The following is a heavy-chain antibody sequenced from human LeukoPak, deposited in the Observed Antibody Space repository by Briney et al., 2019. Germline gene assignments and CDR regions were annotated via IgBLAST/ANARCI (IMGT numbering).Heavy chain of an antibody. Sequence: SETLSLTCTVSGGSISSSSYYWGWIRQPPGKGLEWIGSIYYSGSTYYNPSLKSRVTISVDTSKNQFSLKLSSVTAADTAVYYCARVGTYYDFWSGYYPPYYFDYWGQGTLVTVSS. D-gene: IGHD3-3*01. CDR3: ARVGTYYDFWSGYYPPYYFDY. CDR2: IYYSGST. V-gene: IGHV4-39*07. J-gene: IGHJ4*02. CDR1: GGSISSSSYY.